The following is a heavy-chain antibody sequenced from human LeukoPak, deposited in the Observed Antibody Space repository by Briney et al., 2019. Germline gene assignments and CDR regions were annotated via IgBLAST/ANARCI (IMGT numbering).Heavy chain of an antibody. CDR2: IYYGGST. V-gene: IGHV4-39*02. Sequence: SETLSLTCTVSGGSISSSSCHWGWIRQSPGKGLEWIGNIYYGGSTYYNPSLQSRVTISVDTSKNQFSLKLGSVTAADTAVYYCARDRIVGVERPVDVWGQGITVTVSS. D-gene: IGHD1-26*01. CDR1: GGSISSSSCH. J-gene: IGHJ6*02. CDR3: ARDRIVGVERPVDV.